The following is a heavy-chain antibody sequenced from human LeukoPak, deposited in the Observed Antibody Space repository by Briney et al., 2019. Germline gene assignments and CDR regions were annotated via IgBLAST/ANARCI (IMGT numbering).Heavy chain of an antibody. V-gene: IGHV1-18*01. CDR1: GYTFTGYG. CDR2: ISAYNGNT. CDR3: ARDLTTALYYYDSSGYRY. Sequence: GASVKVSCKASGYTFTGYGISWVRQAPGQGLEWMGWISAYNGNTNYAQKLQGRVTMTTDTSTSTAYMELRSLRSDDTAVYYCARDLTTALYYYDSSGYRYWGQGTLVTVSS. J-gene: IGHJ4*02. D-gene: IGHD3-22*01.